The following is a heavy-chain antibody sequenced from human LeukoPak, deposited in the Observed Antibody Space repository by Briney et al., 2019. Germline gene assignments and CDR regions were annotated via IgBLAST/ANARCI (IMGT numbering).Heavy chain of an antibody. CDR2: ISSSGGST. J-gene: IGHJ4*02. V-gene: IGHV3-23*01. D-gene: IGHD4-23*01. CDR3: AKEGIRWEVIAYFSY. CDR1: GFTFSAYA. Sequence: RGSLRRSGAASGFTFSAYAMNWVRQAPGTRLERASVISSSGGSTHYADSVKGRFTTARDNSKNTLYLQMNSLTADDTAVYYCAKEGIRWEVIAYFSYFGQAIFVTFSS.